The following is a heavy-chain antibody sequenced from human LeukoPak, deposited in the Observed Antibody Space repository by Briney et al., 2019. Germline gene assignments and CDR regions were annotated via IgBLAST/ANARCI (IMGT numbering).Heavy chain of an antibody. Sequence: ASVKVSCMASVYTFTGYYMHWVRQAPGQGLEWMGWINPNSGGTNYAQKFQGRVTMTRDTSISTAYMELSRLRSDDTAVYYCARSGYGHYYYYYYMDVWGKGTTVTVSS. CDR3: ARSGYGHYYYYYYMDV. V-gene: IGHV1-2*02. CDR2: INPNSGGT. CDR1: VYTFTGYY. J-gene: IGHJ6*03. D-gene: IGHD5-12*01.